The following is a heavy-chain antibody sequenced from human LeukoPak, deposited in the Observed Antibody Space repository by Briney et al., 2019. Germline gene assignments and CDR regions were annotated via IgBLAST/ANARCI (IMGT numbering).Heavy chain of an antibody. J-gene: IGHJ6*03. Sequence: SVKVSCKASGGTFSSYAISWVRQAPGQGLEWMGVIIPIFGTANYAQKFQGRVTITADESTSTAYMELSSLRSEDTAVYYCARERYCSSTSCYRPQQNYYYYYMDVWGKGTTVTVSS. CDR3: ARERYCSSTSCYRPQQNYYYYYMDV. V-gene: IGHV1-69*13. CDR1: GGTFSSYA. D-gene: IGHD2-2*01. CDR2: IIPIFGTA.